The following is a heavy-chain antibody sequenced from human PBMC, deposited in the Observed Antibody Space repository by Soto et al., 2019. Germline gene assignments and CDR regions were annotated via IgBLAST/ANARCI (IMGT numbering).Heavy chain of an antibody. CDR1: GGSFSGYY. V-gene: IGHV4-34*01. CDR2: INHSGST. D-gene: IGHD2-15*01. J-gene: IGHJ5*02. CDR3: ARGRYCSGGSCYRGLDWFDP. Sequence: QVQLQQWGAGLLKPSETLSLTCAVYGGSFSGYYWSWIRQPPGKGLEWIGEINHSGSTNYNPSLKSRVTISVDTSKNQFSLKLSSVTAADTAVYYCARGRYCSGGSCYRGLDWFDPWGQGTPVTVSS.